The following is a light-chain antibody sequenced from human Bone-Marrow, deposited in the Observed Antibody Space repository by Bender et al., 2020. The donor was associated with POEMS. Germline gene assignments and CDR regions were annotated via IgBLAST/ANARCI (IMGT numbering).Light chain of an antibody. CDR2: EGT. J-gene: IGLJ3*02. Sequence: QSALTQPRSVSGSPGQSVTISCTGTSSDVGGYDYVSWYQQHPGKAPKLMIFEGTKRPSGVSYRFSGSKSGNTASLTISGLQAEDEADYYCCSSAGNHVWVFGGGTKLTAL. CDR3: CSSAGNHVWV. V-gene: IGLV2-11*01. CDR1: SSDVGGYDY.